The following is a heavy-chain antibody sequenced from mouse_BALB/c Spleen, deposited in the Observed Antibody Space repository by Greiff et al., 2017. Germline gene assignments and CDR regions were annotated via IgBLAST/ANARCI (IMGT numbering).Heavy chain of an antibody. CDR1: GYTFTSYW. V-gene: IGHV1-5*01. Sequence: VQLQQSGTVLARPGASVKMSCKASGYTFTSYWMHWVKQRPGQGLEWIGAIYPGNSDTSYNQKFKGKAKLTAVTSTSTAYMELSSLTNEDSAVYYCTNYYGSRGGVDYWGQGTSVTVSS. CDR2: IYPGNSDT. D-gene: IGHD1-1*01. CDR3: TNYYGSRGGVDY. J-gene: IGHJ4*01.